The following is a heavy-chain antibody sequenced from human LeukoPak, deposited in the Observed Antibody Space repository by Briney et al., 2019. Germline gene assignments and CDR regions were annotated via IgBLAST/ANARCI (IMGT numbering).Heavy chain of an antibody. V-gene: IGHV3-74*01. CDR3: ARILEGYYYFGLDV. J-gene: IGHJ6*02. CDR1: GFTFTSYW. Sequence: GGSLRLSCAASGFTFTSYWIHWVRQVPGKGLEWVSRIDGDGSSRSYADSVQGRFIISRDNGKKTVFLQMNSLSAEDTAVYYCARILEGYYYFGLDVWGQGTTVIVSS. D-gene: IGHD3/OR15-3a*01. CDR2: IDGDGSSR.